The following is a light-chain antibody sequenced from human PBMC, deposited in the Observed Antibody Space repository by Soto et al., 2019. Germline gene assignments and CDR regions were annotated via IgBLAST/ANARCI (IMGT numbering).Light chain of an antibody. CDR2: GAS. Sequence: EIVLAQSPATLSLSPGERATLSCRTSQSMSSNYLALYQQKGGQPPRLLISGASIRATGIPDRFSGSGSGTDFTLTISRLEPEDFAVYYCHQYDSSPLTFGGGAKVEIK. J-gene: IGKJ4*01. CDR1: QSMSSNY. CDR3: HQYDSSPLT. V-gene: IGKV3-20*01.